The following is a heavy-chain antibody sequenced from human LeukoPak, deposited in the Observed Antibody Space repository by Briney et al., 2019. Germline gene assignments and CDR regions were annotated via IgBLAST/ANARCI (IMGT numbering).Heavy chain of an antibody. CDR1: GFTFSSYS. J-gene: IGHJ4*02. V-gene: IGHV3-21*01. CDR3: ARVISMGASE. D-gene: IGHD1-26*01. CDR2: ISSSSSYI. Sequence: GGSLRLSCAASGFTFSSYSMNWVRQAPGKGLEWVSSISSSSSYIYYADSVKGRFTISRDNAKNSLYLQMNSLRAEDTAVHYCARVISMGASEWGQGTLVTVSS.